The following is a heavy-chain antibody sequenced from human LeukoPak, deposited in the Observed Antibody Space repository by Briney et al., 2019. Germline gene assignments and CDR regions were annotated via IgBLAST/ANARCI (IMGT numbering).Heavy chain of an antibody. J-gene: IGHJ5*02. CDR2: IYYSGST. D-gene: IGHD6-13*01. CDR3: ARRWQQLVDQHNSFDP. Sequence: SETLSLTCTVSGGSISSSSYYWGWIRQPPGKGLEWIGSIYYSGSTYYNPSLKSRVTISVDTSKNQFSLKLSSVTAADTAVYYCARRWQQLVDQHNSFDPWGQGTLVTVSS. V-gene: IGHV4-39*01. CDR1: GGSISSSSYY.